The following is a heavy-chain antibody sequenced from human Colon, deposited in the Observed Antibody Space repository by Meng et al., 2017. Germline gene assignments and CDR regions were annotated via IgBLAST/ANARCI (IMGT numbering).Heavy chain of an antibody. V-gene: IGHV3-23*01. CDR2: ISGSGGTT. CDR1: GFTFSSYA. D-gene: IGHD5-24*01. Sequence: GESLKISCAASGFTFSSYAMIWVRQAPGKGLEWVSTISGSGGTTHYADSVKGRFTVSRDNSKNTLYLLMNSLRAEDTAVYYCAKEGGVEMATTSWALFAYWGQGNLVNVAS. J-gene: IGHJ4*02. CDR3: AKEGGVEMATTSWALFAY.